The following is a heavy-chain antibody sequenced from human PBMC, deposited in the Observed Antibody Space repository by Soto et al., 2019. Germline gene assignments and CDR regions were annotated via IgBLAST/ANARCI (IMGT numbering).Heavy chain of an antibody. CDR2: INHSGDT. CDR3: ARTGGMDV. CDR1: GGSFSDYS. Sequence: QVQLQQWGAGLLKPSETLSLTCAVYGGSFSDYSWSWLRQTPEKGLEWIGEINHSGDTKYNPSLESRVTISVDTSKSQFSLKLNSVTAADTAVYYCARTGGMDVWGQGATVTVSS. V-gene: IGHV4-34*01. J-gene: IGHJ6*02.